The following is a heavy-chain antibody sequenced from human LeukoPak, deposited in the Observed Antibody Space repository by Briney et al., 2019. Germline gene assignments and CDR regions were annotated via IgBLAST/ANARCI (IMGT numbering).Heavy chain of an antibody. V-gene: IGHV3-53*01. D-gene: IGHD1-26*01. J-gene: IGHJ4*02. CDR3: ARERVGATVDY. CDR1: GFTVSSTY. Sequence: PGGSLRLSCAASGFTVSSTYMSWVRQAPGKGLEWVSVIYSGGNIYYIESVKGRFTISRDNSKNTLYLQMNSLRAEDTAVYYCARERVGATVDYWGQGTLVTVSS. CDR2: IYSGGNI.